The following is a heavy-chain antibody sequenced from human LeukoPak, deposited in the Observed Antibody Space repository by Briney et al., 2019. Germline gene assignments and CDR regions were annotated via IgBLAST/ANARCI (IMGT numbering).Heavy chain of an antibody. CDR3: ARRPGTLPLDY. CDR2: ISSGGSTI. V-gene: IGHV3-48*03. D-gene: IGHD1-1*01. J-gene: IGHJ4*02. CDR1: GFTFSTYE. Sequence: GGSLRLSCAASGFTFSTYEMNWVRQAPGKGLEWVSYISSGGSTIYYADSVKGRFTISRDDAKNSLYLQMNSLRAEDTAVYYCARRPGTLPLDYWGQGTLATVSS.